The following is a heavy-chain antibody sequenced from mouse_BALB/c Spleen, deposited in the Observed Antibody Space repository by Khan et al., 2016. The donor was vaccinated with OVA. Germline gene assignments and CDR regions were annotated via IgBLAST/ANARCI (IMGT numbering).Heavy chain of an antibody. CDR1: GYSFASYW. Sequence: VQLQQSGTVLARPGASVKMSCKASGYSFASYWMHWIKQRPGQGLEWIGTIYPGISDTRYNQKFKGKATLTAVSSASTAYMDFSSLTNEDSAVYYCTRSYVSYYFDYWGQGTTLTVSS. CDR3: TRSYVSYYFDY. CDR2: IYPGISDT. J-gene: IGHJ2*01. V-gene: IGHV1-5*01. D-gene: IGHD1-1*02.